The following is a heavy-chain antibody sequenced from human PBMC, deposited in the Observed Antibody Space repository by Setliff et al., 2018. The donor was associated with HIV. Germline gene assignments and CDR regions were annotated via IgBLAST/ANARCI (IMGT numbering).Heavy chain of an antibody. CDR1: GFHFSSYC. CDR2: IRQDGSDK. V-gene: IGHV3-7*01. Sequence: AGSLRLSCAASGFHFSSYCMSWVRQAPGKGLEWVANIRQDGSDKYYVDSVKGRFTISRDNAKNSLYLQMNSLRAEDTAVYYCARAEGAAGGGYSLGSFDYWGQGAPVTVSS. D-gene: IGHD5-18*01. CDR3: ARAEGAAGGGYSLGSFDY. J-gene: IGHJ4*02.